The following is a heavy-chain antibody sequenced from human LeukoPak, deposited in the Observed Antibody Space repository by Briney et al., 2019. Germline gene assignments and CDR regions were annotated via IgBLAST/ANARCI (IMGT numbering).Heavy chain of an antibody. CDR1: GFTFSSYA. CDR3: VKDHYGSGSYYFDY. CDR2: ISSKGGST. J-gene: IGHJ4*02. V-gene: IGHV3-64D*06. D-gene: IGHD3-10*01. Sequence: GGSLRLSCSASGFTFSSYAMHWVRQAPGKGLEYVSDISSKGGSTYYAESVKGRVTISRDNSKNTLYLQMSSLRAEDTAMYYCVKDHYGSGSYYFDYWGQGTLVTVSS.